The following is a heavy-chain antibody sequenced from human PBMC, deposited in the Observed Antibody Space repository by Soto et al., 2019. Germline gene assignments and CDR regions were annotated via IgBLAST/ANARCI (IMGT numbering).Heavy chain of an antibody. V-gene: IGHV4-59*06. CDR3: ARVNGGLGVVAYYYMDV. Sequence: SETLSLTCTVSGGSISSYYWSWIRQHPGKGLEWIGYIYYSGSTYYNPSLKSRVTISVDTSKNQFSLKLSSVTAADTAVYYCARVNGGLGVVAYYYMDVWGKGTTLTVSS. CDR1: GGSISSYY. J-gene: IGHJ6*03. D-gene: IGHD3-3*01. CDR2: IYYSGST.